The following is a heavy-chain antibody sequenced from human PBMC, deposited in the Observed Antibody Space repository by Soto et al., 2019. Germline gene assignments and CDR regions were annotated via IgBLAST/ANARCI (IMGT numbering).Heavy chain of an antibody. J-gene: IGHJ4*02. CDR2: ISYEGDNE. Sequence: QVQLVESGGGVVQPGRSLRLSCAASGFSFSNYAMHWVRQAPGKGLEWVAIISYEGDNEYYADSVRGRVTISRAKAKNTLYLRKDYQRTGDPAVYYCAKDGGPVYYCSPGCGANPFDDWGQGTLGSVSS. CDR1: GFSFSNYA. V-gene: IGHV3-30*18. CDR3: AKDGGPVYYCSPGCGANPFDD. D-gene: IGHD2-2*01.